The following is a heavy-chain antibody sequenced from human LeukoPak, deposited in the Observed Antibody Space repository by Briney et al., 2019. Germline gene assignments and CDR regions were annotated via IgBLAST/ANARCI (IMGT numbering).Heavy chain of an antibody. D-gene: IGHD3-16*02. V-gene: IGHV4-61*02. CDR3: AREYYAYVWGSYRAYYFDF. CDR2: IYTSGST. Sequence: SETLSLTCTVSGGSISSGSYYWSWIRQPAGKGLEWIGRIYTSGSTNYNPSLKSRVTISADTSKNQFSMKMTSVTAADTAVYYCAREYYAYVWGSYRAYYFDFWGQGTLVTVSS. J-gene: IGHJ4*02. CDR1: GGSISSGSYY.